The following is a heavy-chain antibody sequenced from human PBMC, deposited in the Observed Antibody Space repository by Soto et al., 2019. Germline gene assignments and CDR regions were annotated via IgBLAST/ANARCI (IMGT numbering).Heavy chain of an antibody. Sequence: SETLSLTCTVSGGSISSSSYYWGWIRQPPGKGLEWIGEINHSGSTNYNPSLKSRVTISVDTSKNQFSLKLSSVTAADTAVYYCARGLGIVGATTIIHHFDYWGQGTLVTVSS. CDR1: GGSISSSSYY. J-gene: IGHJ4*02. D-gene: IGHD1-26*01. V-gene: IGHV4-39*07. CDR3: ARGLGIVGATTIIHHFDY. CDR2: INHSGST.